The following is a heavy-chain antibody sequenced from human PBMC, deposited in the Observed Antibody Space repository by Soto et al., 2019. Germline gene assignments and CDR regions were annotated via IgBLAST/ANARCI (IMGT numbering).Heavy chain of an antibody. CDR1: GYTLTELS. Sequence: ASVKVSCKVSGYTLTELSMHWVRQAPGKGLEWMGYFDPEDGETTYAQKFQGRVTMTKDTSTDTAYMELSSLRSEGTAVYYCATGFCGGECFRFDYWGQGTLVTVSS. CDR3: ATGFCGGECFRFDY. D-gene: IGHD2-21*01. J-gene: IGHJ4*02. CDR2: FDPEDGET. V-gene: IGHV1-24*01.